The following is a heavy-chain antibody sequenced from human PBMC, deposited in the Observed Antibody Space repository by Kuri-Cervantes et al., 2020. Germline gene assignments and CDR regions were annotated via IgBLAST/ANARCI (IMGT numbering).Heavy chain of an antibody. Sequence: LRLSCTVSGGSISSGGYYWSWIRQHPGKGLEWIGYIYYSGSTYYNPSLKSRVTISVNTSKNQFSLKLSSVTAADTAVYYCARVGGCSSTSCYPYDAFDTWGQGTMVTVSS. V-gene: IGHV4-31*03. D-gene: IGHD2-2*01. CDR1: GGSISSGGYY. CDR3: ARVGGCSSTSCYPYDAFDT. CDR2: IYYSGST. J-gene: IGHJ3*02.